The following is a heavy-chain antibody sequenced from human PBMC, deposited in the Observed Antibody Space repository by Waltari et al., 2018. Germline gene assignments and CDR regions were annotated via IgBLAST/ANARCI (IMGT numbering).Heavy chain of an antibody. Sequence: EVQLVESGGGLVQPGGSLRLSCAASGFTFSSYAMSWVRQAPGKGLEWVSAISGSGGSTYYAASVKGRFTSSRDNPKNTLYLQMNSLRAEDTAVYYCATPLQRLAPHAGIDYWGQGTLVTVSS. V-gene: IGHV3-23*04. CDR2: ISGSGGST. J-gene: IGHJ4*02. CDR1: GFTFSSYA. CDR3: ATPLQRLAPHAGIDY. D-gene: IGHD6-19*01.